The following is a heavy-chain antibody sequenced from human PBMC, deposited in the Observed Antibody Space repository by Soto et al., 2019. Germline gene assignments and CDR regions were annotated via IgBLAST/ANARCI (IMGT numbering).Heavy chain of an antibody. CDR2: FYYSGST. CDR1: GGSVSSSTYY. J-gene: IGHJ4*02. V-gene: IGHV4-39*01. D-gene: IGHD6-19*01. CDR3: ARRGIAVALYS. Sequence: LQLQESGPGLVKPSETLSLSCTVSGGSVSSSTYYSGWIRQPPGKGLEWIGSFYYSGSTYYNPSLTSRGTISVDTSKNQFSLKLSSVTAADTAVYYCARRGIAVALYSWGQGTLVTVSS.